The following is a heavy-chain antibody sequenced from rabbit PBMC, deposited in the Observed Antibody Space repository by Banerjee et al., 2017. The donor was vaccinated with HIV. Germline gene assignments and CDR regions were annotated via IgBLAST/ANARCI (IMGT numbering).Heavy chain of an antibody. D-gene: IGHD4-1*01. V-gene: IGHV1S45*01. CDR1: EFDLSSNV. CDR2: INTSSGNT. J-gene: IGHJ4*01. CDR3: ARDLAGVIGWNFSL. Sequence: QEQLKESGGGQVQPGGSLTLSCKASEFDLSSNVMCWVRQAPGKGLEWIGCINTSSGNTVYASWAKGRFTISKTSSTTVTLQMTSLTAADTATYFCARDLAGVIGWNFSLWGQGTLVTVS.